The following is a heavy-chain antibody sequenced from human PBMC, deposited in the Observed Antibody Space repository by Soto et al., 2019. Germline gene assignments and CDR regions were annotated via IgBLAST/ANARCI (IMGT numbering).Heavy chain of an antibody. CDR3: AKVSFGY. CDR2: ISYDGSNK. V-gene: IGHV3-30*18. Sequence: QVQLVESGGGVVQPGRSLRLSCAASGFTFSSYGMHWVRQAPGKGLEWVAVISYDGSNKYYADSVKGRFTISRDNSKNTLYLQMNSLRAEDTAVYYCAKVSFGYWGQGTLVTVSS. CDR1: GFTFSSYG. J-gene: IGHJ4*02.